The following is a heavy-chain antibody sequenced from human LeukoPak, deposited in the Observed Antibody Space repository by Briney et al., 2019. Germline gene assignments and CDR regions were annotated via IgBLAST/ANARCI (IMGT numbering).Heavy chain of an antibody. CDR3: AKGPVSAIVGATTLDY. V-gene: IGHV3-23*01. CDR2: ISGSGGST. Sequence: GGSLRLSCAASGLTFSNYAMNWVRQAPGKGLEWVSSISGSGGSTYYADSVKGRFTISRDNSKNTLYLQMNSLRAEDTAVYCAKGPVSAIVGATTLDYWGQGTLVTVSS. CDR1: GLTFSNYA. D-gene: IGHD1-26*01. J-gene: IGHJ4*02.